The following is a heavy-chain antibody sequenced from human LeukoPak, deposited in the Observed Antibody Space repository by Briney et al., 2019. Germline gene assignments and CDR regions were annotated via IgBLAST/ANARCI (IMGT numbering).Heavy chain of an antibody. V-gene: IGHV4-4*02. D-gene: IGHD2-15*01. CDR2: IYHSGST. J-gene: IGHJ4*02. CDR1: GGSISSSNW. CDR3: ARGRYGRGYCSGGSCRAYYFDY. Sequence: SGTLSLTCAVSGGSISSSNWWSWVRQPPGKGLEWIGEIYHSGSTNYNPSLKSRVTISVDKSKNQFSLKLSSVTAADTAVYYCARGRYGRGYCSGGSCRAYYFDYWGQGTLVTVSS.